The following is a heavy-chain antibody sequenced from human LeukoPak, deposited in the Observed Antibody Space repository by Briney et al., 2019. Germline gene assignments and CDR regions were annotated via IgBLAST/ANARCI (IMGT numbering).Heavy chain of an antibody. J-gene: IGHJ4*02. Sequence: ASVKVSRKASGYTFTGYYMHWVRQAPGQGLEWMGWINPNSGGTNYAQKFQGRVTMTRDTSISTAYMELSRLRSDDTAVYYCASSPYSNYLIFDYWGQGTLVTVSS. CDR2: INPNSGGT. V-gene: IGHV1-2*02. CDR3: ASSPYSNYLIFDY. CDR1: GYTFTGYY. D-gene: IGHD4-11*01.